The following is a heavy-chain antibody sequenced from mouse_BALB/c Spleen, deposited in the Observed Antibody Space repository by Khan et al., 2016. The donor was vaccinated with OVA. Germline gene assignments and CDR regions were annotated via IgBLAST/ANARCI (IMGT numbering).Heavy chain of an antibody. V-gene: IGHV1-20*02. CDR3: TRIYRSDFDY. J-gene: IGHJ2*01. CDR1: GYSFTGYF. CDR2: INPHIGET. D-gene: IGHD1-1*01. Sequence: EVQLKQSGPELVRPGASAKISCKASGYSFTGYFMNWVMQSRGKSLEWIGRINPHIGETFYNQRFMDKATLTVDESSSTAHMELRSLASEDSAVYYCTRIYRSDFDYWGQGTTLTVSS.